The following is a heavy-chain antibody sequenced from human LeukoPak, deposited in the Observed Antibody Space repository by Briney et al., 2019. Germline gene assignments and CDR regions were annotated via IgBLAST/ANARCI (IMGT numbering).Heavy chain of an antibody. CDR3: ARHYSYDSSGYDY. D-gene: IGHD3-22*01. J-gene: IGHJ4*02. CDR2: IYYSGST. CDR1: GGFISSYY. Sequence: SETLSLTCTVSGGFISSYYWSWIRQPPGKGLEWIGYIYYSGSTNYNPSLKSRVTISVDTSKNQFSLKLSSVTAADTAVYYCARHYSYDSSGYDYWGQGTLVTVSS. V-gene: IGHV4-59*08.